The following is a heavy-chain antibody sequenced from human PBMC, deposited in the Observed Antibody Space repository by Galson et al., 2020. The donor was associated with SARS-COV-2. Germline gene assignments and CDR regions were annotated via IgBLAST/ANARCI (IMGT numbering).Heavy chain of an antibody. CDR1: GGSISSGSYY. CDR2: IYTSGST. CDR3: SRSHSSSLTRSQDWFDA. D-gene: IGHD3-16*01. J-gene: IGHJ5*02. V-gene: IGHV4-61*02. Sequence: SETLSLTCTVSGGSISSGSYYWSWIRQPAGKGLEWIGRIYTSGSTNYNPSLKSRVTISVDTSKNQFSLKLSSVTAADTAVYYCSRSHSSSLTRSQDWFDAWGQGTLVTVSS.